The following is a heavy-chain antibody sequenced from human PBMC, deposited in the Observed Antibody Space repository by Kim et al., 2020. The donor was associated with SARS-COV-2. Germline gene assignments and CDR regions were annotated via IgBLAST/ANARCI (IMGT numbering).Heavy chain of an antibody. V-gene: IGHV4-39*07. J-gene: IGHJ4*02. D-gene: IGHD1-1*01. CDR1: GGSISSSSYY. CDR3: ARVYNRQRYFDY. CDR2: IYYSGST. Sequence: SETLSLTCTVSGGSISSSSYYWGWIRQPPGKGLEWIGSIYYSGSTYYNPSLKSRVTISVDTSKNQFSLKLSSVTAADTAVYYCARVYNRQRYFDYWGQGTLVTVSS.